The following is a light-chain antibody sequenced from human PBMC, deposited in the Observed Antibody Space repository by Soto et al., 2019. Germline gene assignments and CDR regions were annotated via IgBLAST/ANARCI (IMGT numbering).Light chain of an antibody. Sequence: DIQMTQSPSSLSASVGDRVTITCRASQSISNYLHWYQQKPGKAPKLLMFAASSLQSVVASRFSGGGSETDFTLTISSLQPEDFATYYCQQSYSTPRTFGEGTKVEIK. J-gene: IGKJ1*01. CDR2: AAS. V-gene: IGKV1-39*01. CDR3: QQSYSTPRT. CDR1: QSISNY.